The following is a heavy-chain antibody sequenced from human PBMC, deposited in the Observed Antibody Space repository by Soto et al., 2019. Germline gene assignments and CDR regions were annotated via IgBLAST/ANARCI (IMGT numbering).Heavy chain of an antibody. J-gene: IGHJ5*02. Sequence: GGSLRLSCAASGFTFDDYTMHWVRQAPGKGLEWVAVIWYDGSNKYYADSVKGRFTISRDNSKNTLYLQMNSLRAEDTAVYYCARGTYYYDSSGYYPPLSAWGQGTLVTVSS. D-gene: IGHD3-22*01. V-gene: IGHV3-33*08. CDR1: GFTFDDYT. CDR3: ARGTYYYDSSGYYPPLSA. CDR2: IWYDGSNK.